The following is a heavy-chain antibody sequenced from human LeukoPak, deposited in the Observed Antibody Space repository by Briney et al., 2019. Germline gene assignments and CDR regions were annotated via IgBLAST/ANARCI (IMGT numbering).Heavy chain of an antibody. V-gene: IGHV1-69*01. D-gene: IGHD3-10*01. CDR2: IPPVFGTS. CDR1: GGTYNNYA. Sequence: SVKVSCKASGGTYNNYAITWVRQAPGQGLEWVGGIPPVFGTSNYAQRFQGRVTITADESTGTTYMELSSLRSEDTAVYYCARDHRGFYSGSGNYYYLDVWGKGSTVTVSS. CDR3: ARDHRGFYSGSGNYYYLDV. J-gene: IGHJ6*03.